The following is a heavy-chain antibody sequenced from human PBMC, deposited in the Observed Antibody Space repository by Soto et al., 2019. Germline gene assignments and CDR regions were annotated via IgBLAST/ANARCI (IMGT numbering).Heavy chain of an antibody. Sequence: GGSLRLSCAASGFNFNAFAMSWVRQAPGKGLQWVSAISSPGTPTYYADSVRGRFTISRDNSKSTLYLQMNSLRPEDTAIYYCAKDLIYGYNSGRPFDSWGQGTLVTVSS. CDR3: AKDLIYGYNSGRPFDS. V-gene: IGHV3-23*01. CDR2: ISSPGTPT. D-gene: IGHD6-19*01. CDR1: GFNFNAFA. J-gene: IGHJ4*02.